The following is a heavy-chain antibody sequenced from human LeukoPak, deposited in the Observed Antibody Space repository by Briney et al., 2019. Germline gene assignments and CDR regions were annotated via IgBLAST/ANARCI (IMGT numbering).Heavy chain of an antibody. D-gene: IGHD5-24*01. V-gene: IGHV3-23*01. CDR2: ISGNTGST. Sequence: PGGSLRLSCAASGFTLSSYAMSWVRQAPGKGLEWVSLISGNTGSTYYADSVKGRFTISRDITKNTLYLQMNSLRAEDTAVYYCASRRRGDAFDIWGQGTMVTVSS. CDR1: GFTLSSYA. J-gene: IGHJ3*02. CDR3: ASRRRGDAFDI.